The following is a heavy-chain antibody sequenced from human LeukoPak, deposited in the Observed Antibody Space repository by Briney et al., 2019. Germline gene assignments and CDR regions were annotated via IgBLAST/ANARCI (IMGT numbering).Heavy chain of an antibody. CDR1: GGSFSGYY. D-gene: IGHD2-2*01. Sequence: SETLSLTCAVYGGSFSGYYWSWLRQPPGKGLEWLGEINHSGSTNYNPSLKSRVTISVDTSKNQFSLKLSSVTAADTAVYYCARDGRQVVPAASTVDYWGQGTLVTVSS. V-gene: IGHV4-34*01. J-gene: IGHJ4*02. CDR3: ARDGRQVVPAASTVDY. CDR2: INHSGST.